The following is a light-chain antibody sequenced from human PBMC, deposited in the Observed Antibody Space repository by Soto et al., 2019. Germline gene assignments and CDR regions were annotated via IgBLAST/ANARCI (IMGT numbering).Light chain of an antibody. CDR1: QSVSSSY. V-gene: IGKV3-20*01. J-gene: IGKJ1*01. CDR2: GAS. Sequence: EIVLTQSPGTLSLSPGERATLSCRASQSVSSSYLAWHQQKPGQAPRLLIYGASSRATGIPDRFSGSGSGTDFTLTISRLEPEDFAVYYCQQYGSSPRMFGQGTKVDIK. CDR3: QQYGSSPRM.